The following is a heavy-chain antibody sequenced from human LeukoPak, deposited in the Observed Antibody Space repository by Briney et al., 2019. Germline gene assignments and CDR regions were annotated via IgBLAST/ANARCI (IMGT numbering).Heavy chain of an antibody. CDR3: ARVVMKAFYYYYRDV. Sequence: ASVKVSCKASGYTFSDYDVNWVRQAPGQGLEWMGWKNPTSGDTGYAQKFQGRVTMTRSISRNTAYMELSRLRSEDTAVYFCARVVMKAFYYYYRDVWGKET. CDR1: GYTFSDYD. CDR2: KNPTSGDT. V-gene: IGHV1-8*01. D-gene: IGHD2-21*01. J-gene: IGHJ6*03.